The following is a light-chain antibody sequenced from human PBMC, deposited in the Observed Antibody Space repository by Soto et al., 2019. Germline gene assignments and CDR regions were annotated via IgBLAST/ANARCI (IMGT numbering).Light chain of an antibody. CDR2: AAY. V-gene: IGKV1-27*01. J-gene: IGKJ1*01. CDR1: QSISTY. CDR3: QEYNTWPWT. Sequence: DIHMTQSPSSLSASLGDTVTITCLASQSISTYLSWYQQKPGKAPKLLIYAAYTLQSGVPSRFSGSGSGADFTLTISSLQPEDSAVYYCQEYNTWPWTFGQGTKVDIK.